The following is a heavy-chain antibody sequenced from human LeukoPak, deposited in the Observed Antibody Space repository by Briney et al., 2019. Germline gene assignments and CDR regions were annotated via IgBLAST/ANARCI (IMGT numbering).Heavy chain of an antibody. CDR2: IYSDGGT. D-gene: IGHD6-19*01. CDR1: GFSVNDNY. Sequence: GGSLRLSCAASGFSVNDNYMSWVRQAPAKGLEWVSVIYSDGGTFYSDSVKGRFTISRDYSKNTLYLQMNSLRADDTAVYYCARDSSGPAFWGQGTLVTVSS. CDR3: ARDSSGPAF. J-gene: IGHJ4*02. V-gene: IGHV3-53*01.